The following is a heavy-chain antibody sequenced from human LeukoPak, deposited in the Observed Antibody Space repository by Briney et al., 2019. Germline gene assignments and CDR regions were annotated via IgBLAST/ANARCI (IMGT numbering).Heavy chain of an antibody. V-gene: IGHV3-7*03. Sequence: AGGSLRLSCAPSGFTFSTYWMSWVRQAPGKGLEWVANIKQDGSEKYYVDSVKGRFTISRDNAKNALYLQMNSLRAEDTAVYYCASNNIAAAGICDYWGQGTLVTVSS. CDR1: GFTFSTYW. CDR2: IKQDGSEK. D-gene: IGHD6-13*01. J-gene: IGHJ4*02. CDR3: ASNNIAAAGICDY.